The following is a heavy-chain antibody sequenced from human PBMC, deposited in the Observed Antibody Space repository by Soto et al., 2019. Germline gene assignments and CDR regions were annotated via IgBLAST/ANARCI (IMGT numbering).Heavy chain of an antibody. CDR1: GFTFSSYS. V-gene: IGHV3-48*02. CDR3: AREPSPPQFSRDFDY. J-gene: IGHJ4*02. Sequence: GGSLRLSCAASGFTFSSYSMNWVRQAPGKGLEWVSYISSSSSTIYYADSVKGRFTISRDNAKNSLYLQMNSLRDEDTAVYYCAREPSPPQFSRDFDYWGQGTLVTVSS. CDR2: ISSSSSTI.